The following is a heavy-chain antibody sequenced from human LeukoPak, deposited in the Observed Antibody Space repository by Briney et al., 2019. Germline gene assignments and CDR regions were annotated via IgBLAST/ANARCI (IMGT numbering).Heavy chain of an antibody. J-gene: IGHJ4*02. CDR3: ARTPQAYCGGDCSHYFDY. CDR1: GFTFSSYA. Sequence: PGRSLRLSCAASGFTFSSYAMHWVRQAPGKGLEWVAVISYDGSNKYYADSVKGRFTISRDNSKNTLYLQMNSLRAEDTAVYYCARTPQAYCGGDCSHYFDYWGQGTLVTVSS. CDR2: ISYDGSNK. V-gene: IGHV3-30-3*01. D-gene: IGHD2-21*02.